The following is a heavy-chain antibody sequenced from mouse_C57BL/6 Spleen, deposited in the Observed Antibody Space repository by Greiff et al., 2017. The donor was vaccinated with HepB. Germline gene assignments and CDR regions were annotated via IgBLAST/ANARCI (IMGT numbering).Heavy chain of an antibody. CDR2: IYPGSGST. CDR3: ARWGNLGGSSYDWYFDV. J-gene: IGHJ1*03. D-gene: IGHD1-1*01. Sequence: QVQLQQPGAELVKPGASVKMSCKASGYTFTSYWITWVKQRPGQGLEWIGDIYPGSGSTNYNEKFKSKATLTVDTSSSTAYMQRSSLTSEDSAVYYCARWGNLGGSSYDWYFDVWGTGTTVTVSS. V-gene: IGHV1-55*01. CDR1: GYTFTSYW.